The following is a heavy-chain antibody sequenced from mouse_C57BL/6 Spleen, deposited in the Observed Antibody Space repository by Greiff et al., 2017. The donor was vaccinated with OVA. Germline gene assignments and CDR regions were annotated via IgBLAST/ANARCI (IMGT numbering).Heavy chain of an antibody. CDR2: IHPNSGST. D-gene: IGHD1-1*01. Sequence: QVQLQQSGAELVKPGASVKLSCKASGYTFTSYWMHWVKQRPGQGLEWIGMIHPNSGSTNYNEKFKSKATLTVDKSSSTAYMQLSSLTSEDSAVYYCARRHCYGSSYGIDYWGQGTTLTVSS. CDR1: GYTFTSYW. V-gene: IGHV1-64*01. J-gene: IGHJ2*01. CDR3: ARRHCYGSSYGIDY.